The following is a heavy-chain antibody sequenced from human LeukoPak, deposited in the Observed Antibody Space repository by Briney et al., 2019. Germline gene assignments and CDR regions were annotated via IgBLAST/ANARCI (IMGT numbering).Heavy chain of an antibody. J-gene: IGHJ5*02. CDR3: VSDLCGGDDQ. CDR1: GLTFDSDW. Sequence: GGSLRLSCAGSGLTFDSDWMQWVRQAPGKGLVWVSRIDEDGKTIDYADSVKGRFTISRDNAKDTLYLQMSSLRDEDTAVYYCVSDLCGGDDQWGRGTLVTVSS. D-gene: IGHD3-3*01. CDR2: IDEDGKTI. V-gene: IGHV3-74*01.